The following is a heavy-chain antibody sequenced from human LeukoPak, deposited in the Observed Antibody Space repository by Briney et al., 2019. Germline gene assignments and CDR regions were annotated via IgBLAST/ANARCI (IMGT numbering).Heavy chain of an antibody. CDR2: IYYSGST. CDR3: ARERPGLGMDV. CDR1: GGSISSYY. Sequence: KPSETLSLTCTVSGGSISSYYWSWIRQPPGKGLEWIGYIYYSGSTNYNPSLKSRVTISVDTSKNQFSLKLSSVTAADTAVYYCARERPGLGMDVWGQGTTVTVSS. V-gene: IGHV4-59*01. D-gene: IGHD2-2*01. J-gene: IGHJ6*02.